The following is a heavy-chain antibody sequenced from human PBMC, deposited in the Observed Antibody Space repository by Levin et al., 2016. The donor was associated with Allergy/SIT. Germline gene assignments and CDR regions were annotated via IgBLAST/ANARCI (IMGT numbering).Heavy chain of an antibody. CDR2: TYYRSKWYN. J-gene: IGHJ3*02. Sequence: WIRQSPSRGLEWLGRTYYRSKWYNDYAVSVKSRISINPDTSKNQFSLQLNSVTPEDTAVYYCTSKSAFDIWGQGTMVTVSS. CDR3: TSKSAFDI. V-gene: IGHV6-1*01.